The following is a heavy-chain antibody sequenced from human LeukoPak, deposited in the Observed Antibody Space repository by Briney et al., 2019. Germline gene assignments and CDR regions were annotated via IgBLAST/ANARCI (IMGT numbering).Heavy chain of an antibody. D-gene: IGHD6-19*01. V-gene: IGHV1-8*02. CDR3: ARVWAKYSSGWYTWRGDDAFDI. CDR2: MNPDSGNT. CDR1: GGTFSSYA. Sequence: ASVTVSFTASGGTFSSYAISWVRQAPGQGPEWMGWMNPDSGNTGYAQKFQGRVTMTRNTSISTAYMELSSLRSEDTAVYYCARVWAKYSSGWYTWRGDDAFDIWGQGTMVTVSS. J-gene: IGHJ3*02.